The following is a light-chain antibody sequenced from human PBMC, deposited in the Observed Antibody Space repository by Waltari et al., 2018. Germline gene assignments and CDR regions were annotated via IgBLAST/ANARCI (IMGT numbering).Light chain of an antibody. CDR2: GTS. V-gene: IGKV3-20*01. CDR1: QSIGTY. CDR3: QHYVRLPAT. Sequence: EIVLTQSPGTLSLSPGERATLSCRASQSIGTYIAWYQQKPGQAPRLLIYGTSRRATGIPDRFSGSGSGTDFSLTISRREPEDFAVYHCQHYVRLPATFGQGTKVEIK. J-gene: IGKJ1*01.